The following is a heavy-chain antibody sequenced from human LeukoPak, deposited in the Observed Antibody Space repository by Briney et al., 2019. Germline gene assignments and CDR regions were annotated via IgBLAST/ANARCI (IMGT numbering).Heavy chain of an antibody. V-gene: IGHV4-39*01. CDR3: ARHEYSGSYYGLSWFDP. Sequence: PSETLSLTCTVSGGSIGSSGYYWGWIRQPPGKGLEWIASIYYSGSTYYNPSLKNRVTISVDTSKNQLSLKLSSLTAAGTAVYYCARHEYSGSYYGLSWFDPWGQGTLVTVSS. CDR1: GGSIGSSGYY. CDR2: IYYSGST. D-gene: IGHD1-26*01. J-gene: IGHJ5*02.